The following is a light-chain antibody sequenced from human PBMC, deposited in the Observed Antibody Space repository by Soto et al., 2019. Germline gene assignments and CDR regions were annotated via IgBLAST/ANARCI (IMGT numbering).Light chain of an antibody. CDR2: DAS. V-gene: IGKV1-5*01. J-gene: IGKJ2*01. Sequence: DIQMTQSPSTLSASVGDRVTITCRASQSISSWLAWYQQKPGKAPKLLIYDASSLESGVPSRFSGSGSGTEFPLTISSLQPDDFATYCCQQYNSYLYTFGQGTKLEIK. CDR1: QSISSW. CDR3: QQYNSYLYT.